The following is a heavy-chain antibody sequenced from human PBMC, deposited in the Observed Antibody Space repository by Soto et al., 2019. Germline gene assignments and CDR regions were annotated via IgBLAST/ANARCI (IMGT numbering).Heavy chain of an antibody. CDR2: ISSRGGST. Sequence: VQLLESGGGMVQPGGSLRLSCGASGFAFGTYAMNWVRQAPGKGLEWVSGISSRGGSTFYADSVQGRFIISRDNSKNTLYLQMDNLRVEDTAIYYCAKGGAEMLGYSYYFVMDVWGQGTTVSVSS. CDR1: GFAFGTYA. V-gene: IGHV3-23*01. D-gene: IGHD3-22*01. CDR3: AKGGAEMLGYSYYFVMDV. J-gene: IGHJ6*02.